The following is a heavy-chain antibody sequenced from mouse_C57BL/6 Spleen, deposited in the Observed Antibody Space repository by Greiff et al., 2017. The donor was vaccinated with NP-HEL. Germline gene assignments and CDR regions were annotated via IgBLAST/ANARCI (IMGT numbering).Heavy chain of an antibody. J-gene: IGHJ4*01. V-gene: IGHV6-3*01. CDR1: GFTFSNYW. CDR2: IRLKSDNYET. CDR3: TAGTYYYAMDY. D-gene: IGHD3-3*01. Sequence: EGKGEESGGGLVEPGGSRKLSCVASGFTFSNYWMNWVRQAPVKGLEWGAEIRLKSDNYETHYAESGKGRFTNSRDDSKSSVYLQMNNLRAEDTGIYYCTAGTYYYAMDYWGQGTSVTVSS.